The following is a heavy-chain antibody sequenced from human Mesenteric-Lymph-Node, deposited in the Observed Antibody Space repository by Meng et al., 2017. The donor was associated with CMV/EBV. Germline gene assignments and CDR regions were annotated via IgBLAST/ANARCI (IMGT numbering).Heavy chain of an antibody. D-gene: IGHD1-26*01. CDR3: ASWGTGGANSDY. J-gene: IGHJ4*02. Sequence: ETLSLTCAASGFTFSRYWMSWVRQAPGKGLEWVANINQDGSQKYYMDSVKGRFSISRDNAKNSLYLQMSSLRAEDTAVYYCASWGTGGANSDYWGQGTLVTVSS. CDR2: INQDGSQK. CDR1: GFTFSRYW. V-gene: IGHV3-7*01.